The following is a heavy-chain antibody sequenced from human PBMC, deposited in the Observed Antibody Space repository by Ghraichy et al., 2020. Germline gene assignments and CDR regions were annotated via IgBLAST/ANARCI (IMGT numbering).Heavy chain of an antibody. CDR3: ARARITIFGVVRPFDY. CDR2: INHSGST. V-gene: IGHV4-34*01. J-gene: IGHJ4*02. Sequence: ESLNISCAVYGGSFSGYYWSWIRQPPGKGLEWIGEINHSGSTNYNPSLKSRVTISVDTSKNQFSLKLSSVTATDTAVYYCARARITIFGVVRPFDYWGQGTLVTVSS. D-gene: IGHD3-3*01. CDR1: GGSFSGYY.